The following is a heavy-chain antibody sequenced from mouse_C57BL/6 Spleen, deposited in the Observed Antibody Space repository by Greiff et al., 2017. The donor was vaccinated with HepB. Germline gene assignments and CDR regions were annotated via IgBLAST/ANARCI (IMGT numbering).Heavy chain of an antibody. Sequence: DVMLVESGGGLVQPGGSLSLSCAASGFTFTDYYMSWVRQPPGKALEWLGFIRNKANGYTTEYSASVKGRFTISRDNSQSILYLQMNALRAEDSATYYCARSSYYSNSWYFDVWGTGTTVTVSS. CDR1: GFTFTDYY. V-gene: IGHV7-3*01. D-gene: IGHD2-5*01. CDR2: IRNKANGYTT. J-gene: IGHJ1*03. CDR3: ARSSYYSNSWYFDV.